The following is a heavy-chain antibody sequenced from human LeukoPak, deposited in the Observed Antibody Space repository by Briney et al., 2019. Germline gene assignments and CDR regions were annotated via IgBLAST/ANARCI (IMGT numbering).Heavy chain of an antibody. V-gene: IGHV4-59*01. CDR1: GGSISSYY. Sequence: PSETLSLTCTVSGGSISSYYWSWIRQRPGKGLEWIGYIYYSGSTNYNPSLKSRVTISVDTSKNQFSLKLSSVTAADTAVYYCARGTYYYDSSGYFDYWGQGTLVTVSS. CDR2: IYYSGST. J-gene: IGHJ4*02. CDR3: ARGTYYYDSSGYFDY. D-gene: IGHD3-22*01.